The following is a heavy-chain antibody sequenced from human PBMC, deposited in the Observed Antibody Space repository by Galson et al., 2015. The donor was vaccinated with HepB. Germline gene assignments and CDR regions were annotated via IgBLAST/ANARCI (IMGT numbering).Heavy chain of an antibody. V-gene: IGHV3-53*01. CDR2: IYSGGST. CDR3: ARANYGSGSYIFDY. CDR1: GFTVSSNY. J-gene: IGHJ4*02. D-gene: IGHD3-10*01. Sequence: SLRLSCAASGFTVSSNYMSWVCQAPGKGLEWVSVIYSGGSTYYADSVKGRFTISRDNSKNTLYLQMNSLRAEDTAVYYCARANYGSGSYIFDYWGQGTLVTVSS.